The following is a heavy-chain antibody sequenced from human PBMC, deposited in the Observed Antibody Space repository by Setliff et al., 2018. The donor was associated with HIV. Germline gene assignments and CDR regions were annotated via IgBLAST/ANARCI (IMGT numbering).Heavy chain of an antibody. CDR3: AKGAGSYGDYTFDY. V-gene: IGHV4-59*11. CDR2: IYSTGST. J-gene: IGHJ4*02. CDR1: GASITSHY. Sequence: SETLSLTCTVSGASITSHYWSWIRQSPGRELEWIGYIYSTGSTNYSPSLQSRVSISMDASKNKFSLKVTSVTSADTAVYYCAKGAGSYGDYTFDYWGQGNLVTVSS. D-gene: IGHD4-17*01.